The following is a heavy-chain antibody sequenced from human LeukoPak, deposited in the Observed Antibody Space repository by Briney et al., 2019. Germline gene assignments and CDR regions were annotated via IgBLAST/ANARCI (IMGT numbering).Heavy chain of an antibody. Sequence: ASVKVSCKASGYTFTIYYMHWVRQAPGQGLEWMGIINPSGGSTSYAQKFQGRVTMTRDMSTSTVYMELSSLRSEDTAVYYCARARGNYDILTGYEYYFDYWGQGTLVTVSS. D-gene: IGHD3-9*01. V-gene: IGHV1-46*01. CDR1: GYTFTIYY. CDR2: INPSGGST. CDR3: ARARGNYDILTGYEYYFDY. J-gene: IGHJ4*02.